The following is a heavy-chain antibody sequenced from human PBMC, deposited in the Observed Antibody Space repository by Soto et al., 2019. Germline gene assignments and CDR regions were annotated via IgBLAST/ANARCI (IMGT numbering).Heavy chain of an antibody. CDR1: GFTFSSYG. Sequence: PGGSLRLSCAASGFTFSSYGMHWVRQAPGKGLEWVAVIWYDGSNKYYADSVKGRFTISRDNSKNTLYLQMNSLRAEDTAVYYCARDPYTYYDFWSGFLDDWGQGTLVTVSS. J-gene: IGHJ4*02. CDR3: ARDPYTYYDFWSGFLDD. V-gene: IGHV3-33*01. CDR2: IWYDGSNK. D-gene: IGHD3-3*01.